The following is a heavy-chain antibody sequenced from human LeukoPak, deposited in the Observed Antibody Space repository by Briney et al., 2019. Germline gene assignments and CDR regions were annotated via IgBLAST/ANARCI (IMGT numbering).Heavy chain of an antibody. CDR3: ARGKKTRGCSSTSCYRPYYYYMDV. V-gene: IGHV1-8*01. D-gene: IGHD2-2*01. J-gene: IGHJ6*03. CDR1: GYTFTSYD. Sequence: ASVKVSCKASGYTFTSYDINWVRQATGQGLEWMGWMNPNCGNTGYAQKFQGRVTMTRNTSISTAYMELSSLRSEDTAVYYCARGKKTRGCSSTSCYRPYYYYMDVWGKGTTVTVSS. CDR2: MNPNCGNT.